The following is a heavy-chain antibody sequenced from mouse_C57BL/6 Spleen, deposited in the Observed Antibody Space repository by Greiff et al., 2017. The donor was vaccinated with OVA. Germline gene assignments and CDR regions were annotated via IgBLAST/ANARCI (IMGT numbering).Heavy chain of an antibody. CDR3: ARNYDNHYYAMDY. CDR1: GYSFTGYY. Sequence: VQLQQSGPELVKPGASVKMSCKASGYSFTGYYMHWVKQRPEQSLEWIGEINPSTGGTTYNQKFKAKATLTVDKSSSTAYMQLMSLTSEDSSVYYCARNYDNHYYAMDYWGQGTSLTVSS. V-gene: IGHV1-42*01. J-gene: IGHJ4*01. D-gene: IGHD2-1*01. CDR2: INPSTGGT.